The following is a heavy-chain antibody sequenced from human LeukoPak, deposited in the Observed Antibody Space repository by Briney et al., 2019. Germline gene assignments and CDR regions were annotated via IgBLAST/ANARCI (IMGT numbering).Heavy chain of an antibody. J-gene: IGHJ4*02. D-gene: IGHD3-16*02. Sequence: PSETLSLTCAVYGGSFSGYYWSWIRQPPGKGLEWIGEINHSGSTNYNPSLKSRVTISVDTSKNQFSLKLSSVTAADTAVYYCARGLRPDYDYVWGSYRYLGNLYDYWGQGTLVTVSS. CDR1: GGSFSGYY. CDR3: ARGLRPDYDYVWGSYRYLGNLYDY. V-gene: IGHV4-34*01. CDR2: INHSGST.